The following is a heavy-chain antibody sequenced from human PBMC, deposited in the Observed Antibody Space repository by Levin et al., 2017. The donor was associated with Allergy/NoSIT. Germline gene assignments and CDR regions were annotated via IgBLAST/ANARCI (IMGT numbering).Heavy chain of an antibody. CDR1: GFTVSSNY. Sequence: AGGSLRLSCAASGFTVSSNYMSWVRQAPGKGLEWVSVIYSGGSTYYADSVKGRFTISRDNSKNTLYLQMNSLRAEDTAVYYCARGLTYYDILTGYYISSQSNAFDIWGQGTMVTVSS. J-gene: IGHJ3*02. V-gene: IGHV3-66*02. D-gene: IGHD3-9*01. CDR3: ARGLTYYDILTGYYISSQSNAFDI. CDR2: IYSGGST.